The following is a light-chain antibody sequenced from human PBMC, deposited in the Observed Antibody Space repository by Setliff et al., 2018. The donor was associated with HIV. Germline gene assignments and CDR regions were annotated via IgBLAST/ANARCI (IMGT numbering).Light chain of an antibody. CDR3: CSNTGSNTYV. V-gene: IGLV2-23*01. J-gene: IGLJ1*01. CDR2: QAS. Sequence: QSALAQPASVSGSPGQSITISCTGTSGDVGRYNLVSWYQQQPGKPPKLMIYQASKRPSGLSNRFSGSKSGNTASLTISGLQAEDEADYYCCSNTGSNTYVFGTGTKVTVL. CDR1: SGDVGRYNL.